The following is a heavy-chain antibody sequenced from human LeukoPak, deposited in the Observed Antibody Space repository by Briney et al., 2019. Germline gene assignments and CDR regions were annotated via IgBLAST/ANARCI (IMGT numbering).Heavy chain of an antibody. CDR2: ISSSGSTI. V-gene: IGHV3-11*01. CDR3: ARPTWGYSYGPPRYMDV. CDR1: GFTFSDYY. J-gene: IGHJ6*03. D-gene: IGHD5-18*01. Sequence: GGSLRLSCAASGFTFSDYYMSWIRQAPGKGLEWVLYISSSGSTIYYADSVKGRFTISRDNARNSLYLQMNSLRAEDTAVYYCARPTWGYSYGPPRYMDVWGKGTTVTVSS.